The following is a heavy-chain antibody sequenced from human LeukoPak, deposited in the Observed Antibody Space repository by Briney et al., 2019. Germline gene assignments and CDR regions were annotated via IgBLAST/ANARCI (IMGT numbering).Heavy chain of an antibody. D-gene: IGHD3-9*01. CDR1: GFTFGDYY. Sequence: GGSLRLSCAASGFTFGDYYMSWIRQAPGKGLEWVSYISSGTSYTNYADSVKGRFTISRDNAKNSLYLQMNSLRAEDTAVYYCAREELLRYFDWQRYHYYYGMDVWGQGTTVTVSS. J-gene: IGHJ6*02. V-gene: IGHV3-11*05. CDR3: AREELLRYFDWQRYHYYYGMDV. CDR2: ISSGTSYT.